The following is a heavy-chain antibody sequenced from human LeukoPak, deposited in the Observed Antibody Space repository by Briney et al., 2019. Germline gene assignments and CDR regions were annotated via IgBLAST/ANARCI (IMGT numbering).Heavy chain of an antibody. J-gene: IGHJ6*02. V-gene: IGHV3-21*01. Sequence: PGGSLRLSCAASGFTFSSYSMNWVRQAPGKGLEWVSSISSSSSYIYYADSVKGRFTISRDSAKNSLYLQMNSLRAEDTAVYYCARDVLYGSGPLYGMDVWGQGTTVTVSS. D-gene: IGHD3-10*01. CDR2: ISSSSSYI. CDR3: ARDVLYGSGPLYGMDV. CDR1: GFTFSSYS.